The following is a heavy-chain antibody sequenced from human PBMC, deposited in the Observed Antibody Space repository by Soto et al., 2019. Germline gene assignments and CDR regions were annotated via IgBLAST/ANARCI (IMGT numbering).Heavy chain of an antibody. J-gene: IGHJ4*02. D-gene: IGHD3-16*02. CDR2: ISYDGSNK. Sequence: SCKASGYIFSSYGISWVRQAPGKGLEWVAVISYDGSNKYHIDSVKGRFTISRDNSRNTLYLQMNSLRAEDTAMYYCAKGLGELSPESYDHWGQGTLVTVSS. CDR1: GYIFSSYG. V-gene: IGHV3-30*10. CDR3: AKGLGELSPESYDH.